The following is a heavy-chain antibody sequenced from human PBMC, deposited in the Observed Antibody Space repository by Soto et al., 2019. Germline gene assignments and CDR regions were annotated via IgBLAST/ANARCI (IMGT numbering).Heavy chain of an antibody. CDR3: AKHSSDRLQH. CDR1: GFTFNDYD. V-gene: IGHV3-9*01. CDR2: ISWNSNSI. J-gene: IGHJ1*01. D-gene: IGHD2-15*01. Sequence: GGSLRLSCAASGFTFNDYDMDWVRQVPGKGLEWVSGISWNSNSIGYADSVKGRFTISRDNAKNTLYLQMNSLRPEDTALYYCAKHSSDRLQHWGQGTLVTVSS.